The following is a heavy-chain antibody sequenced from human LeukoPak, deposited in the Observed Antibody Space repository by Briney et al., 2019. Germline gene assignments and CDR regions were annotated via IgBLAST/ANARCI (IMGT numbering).Heavy chain of an antibody. Sequence: GGSLRLSCAASGFTVSSNYMSWVRQAPGKGLEWVSVIYSGGSTYYTASLKSRFTISRDTSKNTRYLQMNTLRAEDTAVYYCARKRYDSWGQGTLVTVSS. CDR3: ARKRYDS. D-gene: IGHD3-9*01. V-gene: IGHV3-66*01. J-gene: IGHJ4*02. CDR2: IYSGGST. CDR1: GFTVSSNY.